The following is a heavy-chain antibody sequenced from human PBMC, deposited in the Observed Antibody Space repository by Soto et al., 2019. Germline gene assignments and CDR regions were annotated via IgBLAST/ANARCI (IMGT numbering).Heavy chain of an antibody. CDR2: IYYSGST. CDR3: ARVRGSGGVGWFDP. D-gene: IGHD2-15*01. J-gene: IGHJ5*02. Sequence: PSETLSLTCTVSGGPISSYYWIWIRQPPGKGLEWIGYIYYSGSTNYSPSLKSRVTISVDTSKNQFSLKLSSVTAADTAVYYCARVRGSGGVGWFDPWGQGTLVTVS. CDR1: GGPISSYY. V-gene: IGHV4-59*01.